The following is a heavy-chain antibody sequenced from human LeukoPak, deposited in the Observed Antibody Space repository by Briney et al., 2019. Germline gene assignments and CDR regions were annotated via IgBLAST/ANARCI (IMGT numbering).Heavy chain of an antibody. D-gene: IGHD3-22*01. Sequence: GAPVKVSCKASGGTFSSYAISWVRQAPGQGLEWMGGIIPIFGTANYAQKFQGRVTITADESTSTAYMELSSLRSEDTAVYYCAREKDSMIANRQYDYWGQGTLVTVSS. J-gene: IGHJ4*02. CDR1: GGTFSSYA. V-gene: IGHV1-69*13. CDR3: AREKDSMIANRQYDY. CDR2: IIPIFGTA.